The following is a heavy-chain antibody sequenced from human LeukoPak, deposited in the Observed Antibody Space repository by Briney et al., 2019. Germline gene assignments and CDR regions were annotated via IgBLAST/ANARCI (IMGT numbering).Heavy chain of an antibody. D-gene: IGHD3-9*01. V-gene: IGHV3-30-3*01. CDR1: GFTFSSYA. J-gene: IGHJ4*02. CDR2: ISYDGSDK. Sequence: GRSLRLSCAASGFTFSSYAMHWVRQAPGKGLEWVAVISYDGSDKYYADSVKGRFIISRDNSKNTLNLQMNSLRAEDTAVYYCARDSDWAFDYWGQGSLVTVSS. CDR3: ARDSDWAFDY.